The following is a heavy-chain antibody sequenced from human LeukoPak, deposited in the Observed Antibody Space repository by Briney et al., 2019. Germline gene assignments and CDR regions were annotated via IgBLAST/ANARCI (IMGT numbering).Heavy chain of an antibody. Sequence: SVKVSCKASGGTFSSYAISWVRQPPGQGLEWMGRIIPIFGVANYAQKFQGRVTITADKSTSTAYMELSSLRSEDTAVYYCAREGYYDSSGYYPPAYYFDYWGQGTLVTVSS. V-gene: IGHV1-69*04. CDR2: IIPIFGVA. D-gene: IGHD3-22*01. CDR3: AREGYYDSSGYYPPAYYFDY. CDR1: GGTFSSYA. J-gene: IGHJ4*02.